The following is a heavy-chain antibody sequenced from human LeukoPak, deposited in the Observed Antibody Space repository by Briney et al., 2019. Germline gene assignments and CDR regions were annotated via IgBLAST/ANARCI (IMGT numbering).Heavy chain of an antibody. J-gene: IGHJ4*02. D-gene: IGHD6-13*01. V-gene: IGHV3-23*01. CDR2: ITDSGGST. CDR3: AKALSAVDPYDY. CDR1: GFTFSLYA. Sequence: GGSLRLSCAASGFTFSLYAMSWVRQAPGKGPEWISIITDSGGSTHYAGSVKGRFSISRDNSKNTLYLQMNSLRAEDTAVYYCAKALSAVDPYDYWGQGTLVTVSS.